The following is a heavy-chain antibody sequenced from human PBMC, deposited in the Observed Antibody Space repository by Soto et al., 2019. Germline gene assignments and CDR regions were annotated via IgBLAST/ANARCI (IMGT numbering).Heavy chain of an antibody. V-gene: IGHV1-69*02. J-gene: IGHJ4*02. Sequence: QVQLVQSGADVKKPGSSVRVSCKASSDTFNFYSINWVRQAPGLGLQWMGRINPILSMSNYAPRFQGRVTMTADKSTSTAYMELSSLRSEDTAMYYCATSYGSGYRAFDSWGQGALVTVSS. CDR2: INPILSMS. CDR1: SDTFNFYS. D-gene: IGHD3-10*01. CDR3: ATSYGSGYRAFDS.